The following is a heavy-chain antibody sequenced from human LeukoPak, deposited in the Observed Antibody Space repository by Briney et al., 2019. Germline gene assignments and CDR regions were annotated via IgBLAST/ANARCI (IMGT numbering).Heavy chain of an antibody. D-gene: IGHD3-22*01. Sequence: GGSLRLSCAASGFTFSSYAMSWVRQAPGKGLEWVSAISGSGGSTYYADSVEGRFTISRDNSKNTLYLQMNSLRAEDTAVYYCAKYDSSGYYFPYWGQGTLVTVSS. CDR3: AKYDSSGYYFPY. CDR1: GFTFSSYA. V-gene: IGHV3-23*01. J-gene: IGHJ4*02. CDR2: ISGSGGST.